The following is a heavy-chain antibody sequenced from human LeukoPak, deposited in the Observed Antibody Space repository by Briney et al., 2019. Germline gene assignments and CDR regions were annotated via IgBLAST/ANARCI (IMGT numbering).Heavy chain of an antibody. CDR1: GFTFSHFG. V-gene: IGHV3-7*01. CDR3: ARDQINSSGNKPPFDY. J-gene: IGHJ4*02. CDR2: INQDGSEK. D-gene: IGHD1-26*01. Sequence: GGSLRLSCAASGFTFSHFGMHWVRQAPGKGLEWVANINQDGSEKYYVDSVKGRFIISRDNAKNSLYLQMNSLRAEDTAVYYCARDQINSSGNKPPFDYWGRGTLVTVSS.